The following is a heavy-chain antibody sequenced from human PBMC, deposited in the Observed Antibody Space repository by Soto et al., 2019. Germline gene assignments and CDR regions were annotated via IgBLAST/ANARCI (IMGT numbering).Heavy chain of an antibody. CDR3: VAGPDRAKSAY. CDR2: GLRPDYT. V-gene: IGHV4-59*01. J-gene: IGHJ4*01. Sequence: QVQLQESGPGLVKPSETLSLTCTVSGGSINDYYWSWTRQPPGKGLEWIAYGLRPDYTGYNPSLRNQATILSDTSKNQFSLRLISVTAADTAVYYCVAGPDRAKSAYWGQGTLVTVSS. CDR1: GGSINDYY.